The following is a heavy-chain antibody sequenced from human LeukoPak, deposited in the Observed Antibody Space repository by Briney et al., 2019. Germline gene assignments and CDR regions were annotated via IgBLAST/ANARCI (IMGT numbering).Heavy chain of an antibody. CDR3: ARLRVRGVIGAFNI. CDR1: GYSFTSYW. J-gene: IGHJ3*02. D-gene: IGHD3-10*01. CDR2: IDPSDSYN. Sequence: GESLKISCKGSGYSFTSYWISWVRQMPGKGLEWMGRIDPSDSYNNYRPPFQGHVTISADKSICTAYPQWSSLKASDTAMYYCARLRVRGVIGAFNIWGQGTMVTVSS. V-gene: IGHV5-10-1*01.